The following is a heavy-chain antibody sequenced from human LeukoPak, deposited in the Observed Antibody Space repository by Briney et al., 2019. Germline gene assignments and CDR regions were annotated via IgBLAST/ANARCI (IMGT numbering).Heavy chain of an antibody. V-gene: IGHV1-18*01. Sequence: GASVKVSCKASGYTFTSYGISWVRQAPGQGLEWMGWISAYNGNTNYAQKLQGRVTMTTDTSTSTAYMELRSLRSDDTAVYYCARGSHYYDSSGYYYGPGSFDYWGQGTLVTVSS. J-gene: IGHJ4*02. CDR3: ARGSHYYDSSGYYYGPGSFDY. CDR1: GYTFTSYG. D-gene: IGHD3-22*01. CDR2: ISAYNGNT.